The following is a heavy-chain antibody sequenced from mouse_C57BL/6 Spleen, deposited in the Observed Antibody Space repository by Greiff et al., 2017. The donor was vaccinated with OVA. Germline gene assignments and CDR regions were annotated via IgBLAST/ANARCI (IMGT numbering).Heavy chain of an antibody. CDR1: GFTFSSYG. V-gene: IGHV5-6*01. CDR2: ISSGGSYT. J-gene: IGHJ3*01. D-gene: IGHD1-1*01. CDR3: ARHEDYYGSSYDLRFAY. Sequence: EVKLMESGGDLVKPGGSLKLSCAASGFTFSSYGMSWVRQTPDKRLEWVATISSGGSYTYYPDSVKGRFTISRDNAKNTLYLQMSSLKSEDTAMYYCARHEDYYGSSYDLRFAYWGQGTLVTVSA.